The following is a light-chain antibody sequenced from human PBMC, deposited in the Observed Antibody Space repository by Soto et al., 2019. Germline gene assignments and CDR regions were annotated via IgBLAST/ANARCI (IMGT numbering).Light chain of an antibody. CDR2: GNH. J-gene: IGLJ1*01. CDR3: AAWAVCTKGFV. CDR1: TYNIGGNS. Sequence: QSVLTHPASASGTPGQRVTISCFGSTYNIGGNSVNWYQQVPGTAPKLLIYGNHQRPSGVPDRFSGAKSGTSASLAISGLQSEDEADDECAAWAVCTKGFVFGGGNKVTV. V-gene: IGLV1-44*01.